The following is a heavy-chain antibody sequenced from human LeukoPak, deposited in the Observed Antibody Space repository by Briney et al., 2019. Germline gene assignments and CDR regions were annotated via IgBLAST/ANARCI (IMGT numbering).Heavy chain of an antibody. CDR2: ISSSSSYI. J-gene: IGHJ4*02. CDR1: GFTFSSYS. D-gene: IGHD3-9*01. Sequence: GGSLRLSCAASGFTFSSYSMNWVRQAPGKGLEWASSISSSSSYIYYADSVKGRFTISRDNAKYSLYLQMNSLRAEDTAVYYCASPVITTGYQPGYWGQGTLVTVSS. CDR3: ASPVITTGYQPGY. V-gene: IGHV3-21*01.